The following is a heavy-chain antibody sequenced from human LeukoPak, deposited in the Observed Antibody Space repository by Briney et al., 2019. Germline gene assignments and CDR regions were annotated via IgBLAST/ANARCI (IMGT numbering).Heavy chain of an antibody. CDR3: ARTGYYDSSGYYGGREFDY. Sequence: GGSLRLSCAASGFTFSSYWMSWVRQAPGKGLEWVANIKQDGSEKYYVDSVKGRFTISRDNAKNSLYLQMNSLRAEDTAVYYCARTGYYDSSGYYGGREFDYWGQGTLVTVSS. J-gene: IGHJ4*02. V-gene: IGHV3-7*01. CDR1: GFTFSSYW. D-gene: IGHD3-22*01. CDR2: IKQDGSEK.